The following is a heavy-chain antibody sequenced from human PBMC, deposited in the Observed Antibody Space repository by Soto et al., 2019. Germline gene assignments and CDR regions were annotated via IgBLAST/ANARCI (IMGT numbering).Heavy chain of an antibody. CDR3: ATYSSSWFDY. V-gene: IGHV4-31*03. CDR2: IYYSGST. Sequence: SETLSLTCTVSGGSISSGGYYWSWIRQHPGKGLEWIGYIYYSGSTYYNPSLKSRVTITVDTSKNQFSLKLSSVTAADTAVYYCATYSSSWFDYWGQGTLVTVSS. D-gene: IGHD6-13*01. J-gene: IGHJ4*02. CDR1: GGSISSGGYY.